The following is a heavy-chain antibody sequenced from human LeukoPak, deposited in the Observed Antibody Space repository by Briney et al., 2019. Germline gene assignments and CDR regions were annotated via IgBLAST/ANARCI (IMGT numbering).Heavy chain of an antibody. J-gene: IGHJ4*02. D-gene: IGHD3-9*01. Sequence: SETLSLTCSVSGSSISSYYWSWMRQPAGKGLEWIGRVYSSGSTIYNPSLRSRLSMSLDTSKNQFSLKLSSVTAADTAVYYCARSKDILTGYCFDYWGQGTLVTVSS. CDR2: VYSSGST. CDR1: GSSISSYY. CDR3: ARSKDILTGYCFDY. V-gene: IGHV4-4*07.